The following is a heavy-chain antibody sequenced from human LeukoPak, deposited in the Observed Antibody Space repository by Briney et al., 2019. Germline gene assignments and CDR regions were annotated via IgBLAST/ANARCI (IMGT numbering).Heavy chain of an antibody. V-gene: IGHV3-23*01. CDR2: IGDSGRRT. CDR1: GFTFNTYA. D-gene: IGHD3-16*01. Sequence: PAGSLRLSCVASGFTFNTYAMTWVRQASGKGLEWVSAIGDSGRRTYYAGSVKGRFTISRDNSKNTLYLQMNSLRPEDTAVYYCARGQYYYAMDVWGQGTTVTVSS. J-gene: IGHJ6*02. CDR3: ARGQYYYAMDV.